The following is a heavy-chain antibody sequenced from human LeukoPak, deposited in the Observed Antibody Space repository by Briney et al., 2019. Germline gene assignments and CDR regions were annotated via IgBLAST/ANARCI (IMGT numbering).Heavy chain of an antibody. V-gene: IGHV4-59*08. CDR1: GGSISSYY. CDR2: IYYSGST. Sequence: SETLSLTCTVSGGSISSYYWSWIRQPPGRGLEWIGYIYYSGSTNYNPSLKSRVTISVDTSKNQFSLKLSSVTAADTAVYYCARHGAGYNPYYFDYWGQGTLVTVSS. J-gene: IGHJ4*02. CDR3: ARHGAGYNPYYFDY. D-gene: IGHD5-24*01.